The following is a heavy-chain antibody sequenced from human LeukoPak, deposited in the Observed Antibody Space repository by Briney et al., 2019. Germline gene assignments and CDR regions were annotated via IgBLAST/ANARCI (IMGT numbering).Heavy chain of an antibody. CDR1: GGSISSGNYS. CDR3: ARRFIPARPRNHNLDY. V-gene: IGHV4-61*02. D-gene: IGHD6-6*01. Sequence: SQTLSLTCSVSGGSISSGNYSWSWIRQPAGKGLEWIGRIYASGNTNYNPSLKSRITISVDTSKNQFSLKLSSVTAADTASYYCARRFIPARPRNHNLDYWGQGIMVTVSS. CDR2: IYASGNT. J-gene: IGHJ4*02.